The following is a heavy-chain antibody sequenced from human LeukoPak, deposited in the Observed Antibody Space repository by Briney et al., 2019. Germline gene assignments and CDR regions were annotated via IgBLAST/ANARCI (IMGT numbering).Heavy chain of an antibody. J-gene: IGHJ4*02. D-gene: IGHD3-10*01. CDR1: GYSFTSHW. Sequence: GESLKISCKGSGYSFTSHWIVWVRQMPGKGLEWMGIGYPGDSDTRYSPSFQGQVTISADKSISTAYLQWSSLKASDTAMYYCARRVYYGSGVKYYFDYWGQGTLVTVSS. CDR2: GYPGDSDT. V-gene: IGHV5-51*01. CDR3: ARRVYYGSGVKYYFDY.